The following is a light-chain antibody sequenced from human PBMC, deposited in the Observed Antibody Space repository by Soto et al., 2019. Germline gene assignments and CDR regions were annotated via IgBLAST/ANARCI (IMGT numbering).Light chain of an antibody. CDR2: DAS. Sequence: EIVLTQSPATLSLSPGETATLSCRASQSVSSYFAWYQQKPGQAHRLLIYDASSRATGIPARFSGSGSGTDFTLTISRLEPEDFAVYYCQQRSDWPLTFGQGTKVEIK. CDR3: QQRSDWPLT. V-gene: IGKV3-11*01. CDR1: QSVSSY. J-gene: IGKJ1*01.